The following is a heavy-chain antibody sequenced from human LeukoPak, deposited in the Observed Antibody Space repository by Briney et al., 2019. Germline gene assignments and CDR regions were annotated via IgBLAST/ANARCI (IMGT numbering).Heavy chain of an antibody. CDR3: AKGGYCSSTSCYVGWFDP. V-gene: IGHV3-23*01. CDR2: ISGGGGST. J-gene: IGHJ5*02. D-gene: IGHD2-2*01. Sequence: GGSLRLSCAASGFTFSGYVMNWVRQAPGKGLEWVSVISGGGGSTYYADSVKGRFTISRDNSKNTLFLQMNSLRAEDTAVYYCAKGGYCSSTSCYVGWFDPWGQGTLVTVSS. CDR1: GFTFSGYV.